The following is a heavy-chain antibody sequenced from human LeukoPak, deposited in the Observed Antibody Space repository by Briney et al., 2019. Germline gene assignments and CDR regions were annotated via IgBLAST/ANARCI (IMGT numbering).Heavy chain of an antibody. D-gene: IGHD3-3*01. J-gene: IGHJ4*02. CDR3: ARVTHYDFWSGFDY. CDR1: GYTFTDYY. Sequence: ASVKVSCKASGYTFTDYYMHWVRQAPGQGLEWMGWINPNSGGTNYAQKFQGRVTMTRDTSISTAYMELSRLRSDDTAVYYCARVTHYDFWSGFDYWGQGTLVTVSS. CDR2: INPNSGGT. V-gene: IGHV1-2*02.